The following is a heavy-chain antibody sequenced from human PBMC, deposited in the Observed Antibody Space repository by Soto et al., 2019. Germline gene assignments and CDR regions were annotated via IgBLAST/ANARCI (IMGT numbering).Heavy chain of an antibody. Sequence: QLQLQESGPGLVKPSETLSLTCTVSGDSINNRNYYWGWIRQPPGKGLEWIGSIYDSGSTYYNPSLKSRVTISVDTSKNQFSLKLRSVTAADTAVYYCARHRPYYDNSGLDTFDYWGQGTLVTVSS. CDR3: ARHRPYYDNSGLDTFDY. J-gene: IGHJ4*02. V-gene: IGHV4-39*01. CDR2: IYDSGST. D-gene: IGHD3-22*01. CDR1: GDSINNRNYY.